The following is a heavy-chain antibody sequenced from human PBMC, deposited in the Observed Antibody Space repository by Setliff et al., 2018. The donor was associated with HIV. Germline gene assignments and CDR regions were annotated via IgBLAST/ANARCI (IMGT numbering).Heavy chain of an antibody. Sequence: SETLSLTCTVSGGSISGYYWSWIRQSPGKGLEWIAYINYSGVTNYSPSLKSRVTISLDTSKNQFSLKFSSVTAADTAIYYCARGNYDTSDYYTNFYYYMDVWGKGTAVTVSS. CDR1: GGSISGYY. V-gene: IGHV4-59*01. CDR2: INYSGVT. D-gene: IGHD3-22*01. J-gene: IGHJ6*03. CDR3: ARGNYDTSDYYTNFYYYMDV.